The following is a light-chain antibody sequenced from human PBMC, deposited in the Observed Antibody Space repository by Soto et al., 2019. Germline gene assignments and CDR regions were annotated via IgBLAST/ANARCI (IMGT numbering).Light chain of an antibody. CDR3: KQSKSFPLT. CDR1: QGVDRW. V-gene: IGKV1-12*01. J-gene: IGKJ4*01. Sequence: DIQMTQSPSSLSASFGDRINITCRASQGVDRWLAWYQQRPGEAPKVLIYAASSLRSGVPSRFSGSGYGTDFSLIISSLQPEDLATYYCKQSKSFPLTFGGGAKVDIK. CDR2: AAS.